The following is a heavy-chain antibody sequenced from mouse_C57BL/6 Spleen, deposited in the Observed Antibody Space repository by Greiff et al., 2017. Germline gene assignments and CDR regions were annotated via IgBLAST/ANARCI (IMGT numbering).Heavy chain of an antibody. V-gene: IGHV1-53*01. CDR3: ARHYYCSSYDFAY. D-gene: IGHD1-1*01. CDR2: INPSNGGT. CDR1: GYTFTSYW. Sequence: QVQLQQPGAELVKPGASVKLSCKASGYTFTSYWMHWVKQRPGQGLEWIGNINPSNGGTNYNEKFKSKATLTVDKSSSTTYMQLRSLTSEDSAVYSCARHYYCSSYDFAYWGPGTLVTVSA. J-gene: IGHJ3*01.